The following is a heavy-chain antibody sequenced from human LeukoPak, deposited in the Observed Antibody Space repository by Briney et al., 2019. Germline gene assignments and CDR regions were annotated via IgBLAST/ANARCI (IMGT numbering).Heavy chain of an antibody. V-gene: IGHV3-7*03. Sequence: GGSLRLFWATSGFPFCSFWVTWGRPGPGEGLEWVANIKEDGSQKYYVDSVKGRFTISRDNAKNSLFLQTNSLRVDDTAVYYCARDSGWFRFDYWGQGTLVTVSS. CDR2: IKEDGSQK. CDR3: ARDSGWFRFDY. J-gene: IGHJ4*02. CDR1: GFPFCSFW. D-gene: IGHD6-19*01.